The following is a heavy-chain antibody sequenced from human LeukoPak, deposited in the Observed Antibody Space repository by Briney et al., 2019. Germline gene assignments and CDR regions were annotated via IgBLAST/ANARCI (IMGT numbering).Heavy chain of an antibody. D-gene: IGHD3-9*01. J-gene: IGHJ4*02. CDR2: ISYDGSNK. V-gene: IGHV3-30*03. CDR3: ARGSDFDWLLSSFDY. Sequence: PGGSLRLSCAASGFTFSSYGMHWVRQAPGKGLEWVAVISYDGSNKYYADSVKGRFTISRDNSKNTLYLQMNSLRAEDTAVYYCARGSDFDWLLSSFDYWGQGTLVTVSS. CDR1: GFTFSSYG.